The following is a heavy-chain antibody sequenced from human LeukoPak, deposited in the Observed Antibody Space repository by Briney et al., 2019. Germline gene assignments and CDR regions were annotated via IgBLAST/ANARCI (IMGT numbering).Heavy chain of an antibody. CDR1: GYTFTIYG. Sequence: ASVNVSCKASGYTFTIYGISWVRQAPGQGLEWMGWISAYNGNTNYAQKLQGRVTMTTDTSTSTAYMELRSLRSDDTAVYYCARVSKLGIVDYWGQGTPVTVSS. CDR2: ISAYNGNT. CDR3: ARVSKLGIVDY. J-gene: IGHJ4*02. V-gene: IGHV1-18*01. D-gene: IGHD7-27*01.